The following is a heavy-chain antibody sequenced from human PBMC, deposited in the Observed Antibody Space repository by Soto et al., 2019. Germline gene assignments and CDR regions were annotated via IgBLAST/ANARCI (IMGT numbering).Heavy chain of an antibody. V-gene: IGHV2-70*01. CDR1: GFSLITRGMC. Sequence: SGPTLVKPTQTLTLTCTFSGFSLITRGMCVSWIRQPPGKALEWLALIDWDDDKYYSTSLKTRLTISKDTSKNQVVLTMTNMDPVDTATYYCARIYRSADYYLGMDVWGQGTTVTVSS. J-gene: IGHJ6*02. D-gene: IGHD1-26*01. CDR3: ARIYRSADYYLGMDV. CDR2: IDWDDDK.